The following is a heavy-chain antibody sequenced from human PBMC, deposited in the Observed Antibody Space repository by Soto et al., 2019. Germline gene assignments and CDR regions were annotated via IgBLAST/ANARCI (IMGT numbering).Heavy chain of an antibody. V-gene: IGHV4-39*01. D-gene: IGHD6-6*01. CDR2: IYYSGST. J-gene: IGHJ5*02. CDR3: ARHPNIAARPRWFDP. CDR1: GGSISSSSYY. Sequence: QLQLQESGPGLVKPSETLSLTCTVSGGSISSSSYYWGWIRQPPGKGLEWIGSIYYSGSTYYNPSLKSRVTISVDTSKNQFSLKLSSVTAADTAVYYCARHPNIAARPRWFDPWGQGTLVTVSS.